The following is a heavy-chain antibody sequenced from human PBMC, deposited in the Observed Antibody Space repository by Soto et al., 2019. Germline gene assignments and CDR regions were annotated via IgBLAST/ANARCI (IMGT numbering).Heavy chain of an antibody. CDR2: IRQDGSDK. CDR3: VNAGYCSSTSCFYYGMDF. CDR1: GFTFSNYW. D-gene: IGHD2-2*01. V-gene: IGHV3-7*02. Sequence: PGGSLRLSCAASGFTFSNYWMSWVRQTPGKGLEWVANIRQDGSDKYYVDSVKGRFTISRDNSKNTLYLQMSSLRAEDTAVYYCVNAGYCSSTSCFYYGMDFWGQGTTVTVSS. J-gene: IGHJ6*02.